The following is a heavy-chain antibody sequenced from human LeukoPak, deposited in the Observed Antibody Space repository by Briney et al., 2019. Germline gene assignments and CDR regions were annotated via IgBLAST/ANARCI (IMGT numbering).Heavy chain of an antibody. CDR3: AKDLGYYDSSGYFGY. Sequence: PGGSLRLSCAASGFTFSSYAMSWVRQAPGKGLEWVSAIGGSGGSTYYADSVKGRFTISRDNSKNTLYLQMNSLRAEDTAVYYCAKDLGYYDSSGYFGYWGQGTLVTVSS. J-gene: IGHJ4*02. CDR2: IGGSGGST. D-gene: IGHD3-22*01. CDR1: GFTFSSYA. V-gene: IGHV3-23*01.